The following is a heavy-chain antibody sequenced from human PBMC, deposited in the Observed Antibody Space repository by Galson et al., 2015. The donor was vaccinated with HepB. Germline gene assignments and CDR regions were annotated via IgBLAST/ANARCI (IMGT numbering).Heavy chain of an antibody. CDR1: GFTFSAYE. CDR3: AREREVGGEENFDY. D-gene: IGHD3-16*01. Sequence: SLRLSCAASGFTFSAYEMTWIRQAPGKGLEWVSYISSSGSSIYYADSVRGRFTISRDNAKNSLYLQMNSLRAEDTAIYYCAREREVGGEENFDYWGQGTLVTVSS. V-gene: IGHV3-48*03. J-gene: IGHJ4*02. CDR2: ISSSGSSI.